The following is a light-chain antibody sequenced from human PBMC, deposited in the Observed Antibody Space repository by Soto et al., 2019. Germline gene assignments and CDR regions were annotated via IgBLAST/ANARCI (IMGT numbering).Light chain of an antibody. CDR2: KAS. V-gene: IGKV1-5*03. CDR1: QSINNW. Sequence: DIQMTQSPSTLSASIGDRVTITCRASQSINNWLAWYQQKPGKAPKVLIYKASSLESGVPSRFSGSQSATEFTLAINSLQPDDFATYYCQQYDTYPFTFGPGTKVDIK. J-gene: IGKJ3*01. CDR3: QQYDTYPFT.